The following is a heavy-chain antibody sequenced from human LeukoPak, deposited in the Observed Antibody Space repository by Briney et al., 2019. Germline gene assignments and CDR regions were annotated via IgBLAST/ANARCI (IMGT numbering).Heavy chain of an antibody. CDR3: ARGVPYSSGHGDFDH. CDR2: VYYSGGT. D-gene: IGHD6-19*01. V-gene: IGHV4-39*01. CDR1: GGSISSRGYY. J-gene: IGHJ4*02. Sequence: SETLSLTCTVSGGSISSRGYYWGWVRQPPGKGLEWIGSVYYSGGTYSNPSLKSRVTISVDTSTNQFSLKLSSVTAVDTAVYYCARGVPYSSGHGDFDHWGQGTLVTVSS.